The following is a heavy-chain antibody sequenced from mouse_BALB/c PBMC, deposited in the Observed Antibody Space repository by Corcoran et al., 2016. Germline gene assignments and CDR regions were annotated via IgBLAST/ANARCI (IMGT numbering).Heavy chain of an antibody. D-gene: IGHD1-2*01. V-gene: IGHV1-54*01. J-gene: IGHJ2*01. CDR3: ARSSTATSYFDY. CDR2: INPGSGGT. Sequence: QVQLQQSGAELVRPGTSVKVSCKASGYAFTNYLIEWVKQRPGQGLEWIGVINPGSGGTNYNEKFKGKATLTADKSASTAYMQLSSLTSDDSAVYCCARSSTATSYFDYWGQGTTLTVSS. CDR1: GYAFTNYL.